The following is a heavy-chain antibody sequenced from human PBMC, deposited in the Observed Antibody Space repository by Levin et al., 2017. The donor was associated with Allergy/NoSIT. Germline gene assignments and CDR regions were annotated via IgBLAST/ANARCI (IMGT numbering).Heavy chain of an antibody. J-gene: IGHJ5*02. CDR3: ARAVGGVVPAAIDWFDP. V-gene: IGHV1-2*02. Sequence: ASVKVSCKASGYTFTGYYMHWVRQAPGQGLEWMGWINPNSGGTNYAQKFQGRVTMTRDTSISTAYMELSRLRSDDTAVYYCARAVGGVVPAAIDWFDPWGQGTLVTVSS. D-gene: IGHD2-2*01. CDR2: INPNSGGT. CDR1: GYTFTGYY.